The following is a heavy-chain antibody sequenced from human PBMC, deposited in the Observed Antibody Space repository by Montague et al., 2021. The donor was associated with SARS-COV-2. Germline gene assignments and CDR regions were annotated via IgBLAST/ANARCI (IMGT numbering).Heavy chain of an antibody. CDR1: GGSISPYY. D-gene: IGHD3-3*01. Sequence: SETLSLTCTVSGGSISPYYWSRIRQSPGKGLECIGYTSYSGSTDYNPSLKSRVTISIDTSKNQFSLKLSSVTAADTAVYYCARWGEYYEYPYYYYAMDVWGQGTTVTVSS. CDR3: ARWGEYYEYPYYYYAMDV. V-gene: IGHV4-59*12. J-gene: IGHJ6*02. CDR2: TSYSGST.